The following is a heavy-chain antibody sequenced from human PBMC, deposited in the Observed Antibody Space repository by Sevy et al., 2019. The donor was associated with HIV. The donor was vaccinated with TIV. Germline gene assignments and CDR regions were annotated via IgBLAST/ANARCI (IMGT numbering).Heavy chain of an antibody. CDR2: ISSSSSTI. CDR1: GFTFSSYS. CDR3: ARGASIDY. Sequence: GGSLRLSCAASGFTFSSYSMNWVRQAPGKGLEWVSYISSSSSTIYYADSVKGRFTISRDNAKNSLYLQMSSLRDEDTAVYYCARGASIDYWGQGTLVTVSS. J-gene: IGHJ4*02. V-gene: IGHV3-48*02.